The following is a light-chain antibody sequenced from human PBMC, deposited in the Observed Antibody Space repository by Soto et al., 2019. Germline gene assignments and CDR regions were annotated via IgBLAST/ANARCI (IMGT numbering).Light chain of an antibody. CDR1: QSVSSSY. J-gene: IGKJ1*01. CDR3: QQYGNSRT. CDR2: GAS. Sequence: EIVLTQSPGTLSLSPGERATLSCRASQSVSSSYLAWYQQIPGQAPRLLIYGASSRATGIPDRFGGSGSGTDFTLTSSRLETEDFAVYYCQQYGNSRTFGQGTKVEIK. V-gene: IGKV3-20*01.